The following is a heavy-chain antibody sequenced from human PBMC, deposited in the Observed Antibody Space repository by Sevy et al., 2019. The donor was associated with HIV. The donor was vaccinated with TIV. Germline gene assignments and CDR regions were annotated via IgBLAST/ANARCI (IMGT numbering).Heavy chain of an antibody. D-gene: IGHD3-22*01. Sequence: GGSLRLSCAVSGFSFDSYGMTWVRQAPGKGLEWVSGISGSGTRTYYADSVKGRFSISRDNSKNRLYLQMNSLRSEDIVIYYCGKWGGGHYDPDEIGYYFYYYNMDVWGKGTTVTVSS. J-gene: IGHJ6*03. CDR2: ISGSGTRT. CDR1: GFSFDSYG. V-gene: IGHV3-23*01. CDR3: GKWGGGHYDPDEIGYYFYYYNMDV.